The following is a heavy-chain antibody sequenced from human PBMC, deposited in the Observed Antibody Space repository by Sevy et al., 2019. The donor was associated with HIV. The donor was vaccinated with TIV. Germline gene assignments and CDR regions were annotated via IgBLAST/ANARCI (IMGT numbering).Heavy chain of an antibody. CDR3: ASSDATWRGYYYYFAMDF. CDR1: GFTFNTYN. V-gene: IGHV3-48*02. CDR2: ISYTSTTI. Sequence: GGSLRLSCAVSGFTFNTYNMNWVRQAPGKGLEWASYISYTSTTIYYKNSVRGRFTTSRENAKNKLYLQMNSLRDEDTAVYYCASSDATWRGYYYYFAMDFWGQGTSVTVSS. J-gene: IGHJ6*02. D-gene: IGHD1-1*01.